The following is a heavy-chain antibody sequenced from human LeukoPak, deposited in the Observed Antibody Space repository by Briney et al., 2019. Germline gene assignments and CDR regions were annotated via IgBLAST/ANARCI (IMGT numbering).Heavy chain of an antibody. CDR3: ARRGGLGYYYYYYYMDV. CDR1: GGSISSYY. D-gene: IGHD5-12*01. V-gene: IGHV4-59*12. J-gene: IGHJ6*03. CDR2: IYYSGST. Sequence: SETQSLTCTVSGGSISSYYWSWIRQPPGKGLEWIGYIYYSGSTNYNPSLKSRVTISVDTSKNQFSLKLSSVTAADTAVYYCARRGGLGYYYYYYYMDVWGKGTTVTISS.